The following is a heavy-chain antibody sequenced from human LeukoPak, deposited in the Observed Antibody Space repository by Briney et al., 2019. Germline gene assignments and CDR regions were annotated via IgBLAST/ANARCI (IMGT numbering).Heavy chain of an antibody. Sequence: GGSLRLSCAASGFTFSSYGMHWVRQAPGKGLEWVAVIWHDGSNKYYADSVKGRFTISRDNSKNTLYLQMNSLRAEDTAVYYCARDQGDYYGSGSYYETPNWFDPWGQGTLVTVSS. CDR2: IWHDGSNK. J-gene: IGHJ5*02. CDR1: GFTFSSYG. D-gene: IGHD3-10*01. V-gene: IGHV3-33*01. CDR3: ARDQGDYYGSGSYYETPNWFDP.